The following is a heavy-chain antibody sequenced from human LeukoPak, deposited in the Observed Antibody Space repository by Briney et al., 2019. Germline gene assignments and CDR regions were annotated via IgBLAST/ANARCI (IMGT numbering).Heavy chain of an antibody. D-gene: IGHD6-13*01. V-gene: IGHV4-61*02. CDR3: AREGSSWDKFDY. CDR2: IYTSGST. Sequence: SETLSLTCTVSGGSISSGSYYWSWIRQPAGKGLEWVGRIYTSGSTNYNPSLKSRVTISVDTSKNQFSLKLSSVTAADTAVYYCAREGSSWDKFDYWGQGTLVTVSS. CDR1: GGSISSGSYY. J-gene: IGHJ4*02.